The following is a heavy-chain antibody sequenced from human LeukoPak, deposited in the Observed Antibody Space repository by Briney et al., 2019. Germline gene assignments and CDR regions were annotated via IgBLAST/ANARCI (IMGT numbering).Heavy chain of an antibody. CDR2: IYTSGST. Sequence: SETLSLTCTVSGGSISSGSYYWSWIRQPAGKGLEWFGRIYTSGSTNYNPSLKSRVTISVDTSKNQFSLKLSSVTAADTAVYYCARSSRRKYCNSTSCYPYYYYYYMDVWGKGTTVTVSS. V-gene: IGHV4-61*02. D-gene: IGHD2-2*01. CDR3: ARSSRRKYCNSTSCYPYYYYYYMDV. CDR1: GGSISSGSYY. J-gene: IGHJ6*03.